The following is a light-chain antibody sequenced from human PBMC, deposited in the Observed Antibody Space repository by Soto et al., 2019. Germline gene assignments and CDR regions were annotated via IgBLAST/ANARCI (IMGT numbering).Light chain of an antibody. V-gene: IGKV4-1*01. Sequence: DVVLTQSPDSLAVSLGERATINCKSSQSVLSTYRYKNSLAWFQQKTGQPPKLLIYWASTRYSGVPDRFSGGGSGTDFTLTISNLQAEDVAVYYCQQYHTTPFTFGPGTNVDIK. CDR2: WAS. CDR3: QQYHTTPFT. J-gene: IGKJ3*01. CDR1: QSVLSTYRYKNS.